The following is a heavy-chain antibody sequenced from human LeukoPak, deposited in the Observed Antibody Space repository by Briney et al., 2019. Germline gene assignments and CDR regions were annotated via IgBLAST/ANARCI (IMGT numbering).Heavy chain of an antibody. Sequence: GGSLRLSCAASGFTFGSYGMHWVRQAPGKGLEWVAFIRYDGSNKYYADSVKGRFTISRDNSKNTLYLQMNSLRAEDTAVYYCAKVMAVVTRGYFDYWGQGTLVTVSS. CDR3: AKVMAVVTRGYFDY. D-gene: IGHD4-23*01. CDR2: IRYDGSNK. V-gene: IGHV3-30*02. CDR1: GFTFGSYG. J-gene: IGHJ4*02.